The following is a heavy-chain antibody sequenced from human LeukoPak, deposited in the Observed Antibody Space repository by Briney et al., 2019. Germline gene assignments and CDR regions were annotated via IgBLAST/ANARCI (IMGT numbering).Heavy chain of an antibody. Sequence: GGSLRLSCAASGFTFSSYAMSWVRQAPGKGLEWVSAISGSGGSTHYADSVKGRFTISRDNSKNTLYLQMNSLRAEDTAVYYCAMGEEMPPFDYWGQGTLVTVSS. V-gene: IGHV3-23*01. CDR2: ISGSGGST. CDR1: GFTFSSYA. D-gene: IGHD1-26*01. CDR3: AMGEEMPPFDY. J-gene: IGHJ4*02.